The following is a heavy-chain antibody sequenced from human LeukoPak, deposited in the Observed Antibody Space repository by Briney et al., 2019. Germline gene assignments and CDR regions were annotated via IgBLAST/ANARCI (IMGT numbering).Heavy chain of an antibody. CDR2: INHSGST. V-gene: IGHV4-34*01. Sequence: SETLSLTCAVYGGSFSGYYWSWIRQPPGKGLEWIGEINHSGSTNYNPSLKSRVTISVDTSKNQFSLKLSSVTAADTAVYYCARDGEGAFWSGYYHAFGIWGQGTMVTVSS. J-gene: IGHJ3*02. CDR1: GGSFSGYY. CDR3: ARDGEGAFWSGYYHAFGI. D-gene: IGHD3-3*01.